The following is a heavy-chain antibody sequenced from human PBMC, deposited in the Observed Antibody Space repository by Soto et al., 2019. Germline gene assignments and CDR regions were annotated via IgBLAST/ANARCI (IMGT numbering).Heavy chain of an antibody. D-gene: IGHD3-3*01. Sequence: GASVKVSCKTSGYTFTSYYMHWVRQAPGQGLEWMRKINPSGGSTSYAQKFQGRVTMTRDTSTSTVYMELSSLRSEDTAVYYCARVNYDFWSGYSTLSPDYYYYYYMDVWGKGTTVTVSS. CDR1: GYTFTSYY. V-gene: IGHV1-46*03. CDR3: ARVNYDFWSGYSTLSPDYYYYYYMDV. J-gene: IGHJ6*03. CDR2: INPSGGST.